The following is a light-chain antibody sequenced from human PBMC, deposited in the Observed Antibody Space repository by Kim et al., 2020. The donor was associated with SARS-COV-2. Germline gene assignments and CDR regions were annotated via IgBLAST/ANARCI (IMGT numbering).Light chain of an antibody. J-gene: IGLJ3*02. CDR1: SSNIGSNT. V-gene: IGLV1-44*01. CDR3: AAWDDSLFGWV. Sequence: GHRGTIFCYGSSSNIGSNTVHWYQQLPGTAPKLLIYSNNQRPSGVPDRVSGSKSDTSASLAISGLQSEDEADYHCAAWDDSLFGWVFGGGTKVTVL. CDR2: SNN.